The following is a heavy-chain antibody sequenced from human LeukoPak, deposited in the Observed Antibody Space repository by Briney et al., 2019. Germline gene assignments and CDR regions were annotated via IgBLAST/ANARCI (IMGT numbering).Heavy chain of an antibody. CDR1: GFTFSSYG. V-gene: IGHV3-23*01. CDR2: ISGSGGST. J-gene: IGHJ6*02. CDR3: AVSNYYDSSGYYPHYGMDV. Sequence: GGSLRLSCAASGFTFSSYGMHWVRQAPGKGLEWVSAISGSGGSTYYADSVKGRFTISRDNSKNTLYLQMNSLRAEDTAVYYCAVSNYYDSSGYYPHYGMDVWGQGTTVTVSS. D-gene: IGHD3-22*01.